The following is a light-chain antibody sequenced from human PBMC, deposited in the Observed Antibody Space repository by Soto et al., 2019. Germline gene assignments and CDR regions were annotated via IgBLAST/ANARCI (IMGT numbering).Light chain of an antibody. CDR1: QGISSA. Sequence: AIQLTQSPSSLSASVGDRVTITCRASQGISSALAWYQQKPGKAPKLLIYDASSLESGVPSRFSGSGSGTDFTLTISSLQPEDFATYYCQQFHSYPLFTFGPGTKVDIK. J-gene: IGKJ3*01. CDR2: DAS. CDR3: QQFHSYPLFT. V-gene: IGKV1-13*02.